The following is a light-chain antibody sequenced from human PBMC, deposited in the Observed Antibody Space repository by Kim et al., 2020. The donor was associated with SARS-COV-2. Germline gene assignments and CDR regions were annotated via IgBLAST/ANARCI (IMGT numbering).Light chain of an antibody. J-gene: IGKJ2*01. CDR3: QQYNSYVYT. CDR1: QSISSW. CDR2: KAS. Sequence: DIQMTQSPSTLSASVGDRVTITCRASQSISSWLAWYQQKPGKAPKVLIYKASSLESGVPSRFSGSGSGTEFSLTISSLQPDDFATYYCQQYNSYVYTFGQGNKLEI. V-gene: IGKV1-5*03.